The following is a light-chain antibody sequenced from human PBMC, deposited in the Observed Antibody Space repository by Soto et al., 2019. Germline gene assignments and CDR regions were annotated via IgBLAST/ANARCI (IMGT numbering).Light chain of an antibody. Sequence: QSVLTQPPSASGSPGRSVAISCTGTSSDVGGYNYVSWYQQHPGKAPKLMIYEVNKRPSGVPDRFSGSKSGTSATLGITGFQTGDEADYYCGSWDSSLIAYVLGTVTKVTV. CDR2: EVN. V-gene: IGLV2-8*01. CDR1: SSDVGGYNY. J-gene: IGLJ1*01. CDR3: GSWDSSLIAYV.